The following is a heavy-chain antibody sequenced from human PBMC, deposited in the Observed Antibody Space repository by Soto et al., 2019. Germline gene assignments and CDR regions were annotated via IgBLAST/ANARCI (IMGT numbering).Heavy chain of an antibody. D-gene: IGHD4-17*01. CDR3: ARRYGASFDY. CDR1: GGSISSYY. J-gene: IGHJ4*02. CDR2: IYYSGTT. Sequence: SETLSLTCTVSGGSISSYYWSWIRQPPGKGLEWIGYIYYSGTTNYNPSLKSRVTISVDTSKNQFSLKLSSVTAADTAVYYCARRYGASFDYWGQGTLVTVSS. V-gene: IGHV4-59*01.